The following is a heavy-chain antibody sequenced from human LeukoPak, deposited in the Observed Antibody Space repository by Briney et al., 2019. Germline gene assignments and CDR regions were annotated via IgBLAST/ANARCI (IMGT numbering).Heavy chain of an antibody. Sequence: PGRSLRLSCAASGFTFSSYAMHWVRQAPGKGLEWVAVISYDGSNKYDADSVKGRFTISRDNSKNTLYLQMNSLRPEDTAVYYCARRGYYGSSGYDYWGQGTLVTVSS. CDR3: ARRGYYGSSGYDY. CDR1: GFTFSSYA. CDR2: ISYDGSNK. D-gene: IGHD3-22*01. J-gene: IGHJ4*02. V-gene: IGHV3-30*04.